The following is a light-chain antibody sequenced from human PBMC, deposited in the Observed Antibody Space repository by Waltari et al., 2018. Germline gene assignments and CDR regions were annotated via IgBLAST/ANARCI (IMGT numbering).Light chain of an antibody. Sequence: QSALTQPASVSGSPGQSITISCTGTSSDGGSYNLVSWYQQHPGKAPKRMIYEGSKRPSGGSNRFSGSKSGNTASLTISGLKAEDEADYYCCSYAGSSTWVFGGGTKLTVL. CDR1: SSDGGSYNL. CDR2: EGS. V-gene: IGLV2-23*01. J-gene: IGLJ3*02. CDR3: CSYAGSSTWV.